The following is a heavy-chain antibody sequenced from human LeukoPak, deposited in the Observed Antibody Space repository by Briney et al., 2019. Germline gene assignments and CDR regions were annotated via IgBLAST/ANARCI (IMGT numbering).Heavy chain of an antibody. CDR3: ARDWGSRGENWFDP. D-gene: IGHD3-16*01. Sequence: ASVKVSCKASGGTFSSYTISWVRQAPGQGLEWMGRIIPILGIANYAQKFQGRVTITADKSTSTAYMELSSLRSEDTAVYYCARDWGSRGENWFDPWGREPWSPSPQ. J-gene: IGHJ5*02. CDR1: GGTFSSYT. V-gene: IGHV1-69*04. CDR2: IIPILGIA.